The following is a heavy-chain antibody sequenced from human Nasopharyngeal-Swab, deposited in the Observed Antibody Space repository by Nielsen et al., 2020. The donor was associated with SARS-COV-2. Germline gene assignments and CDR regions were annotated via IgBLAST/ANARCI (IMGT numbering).Heavy chain of an antibody. J-gene: IGHJ4*02. CDR3: AREGAALDY. D-gene: IGHD6-6*01. CDR1: GYTLTELS. Sequence: ASVKVSCKVSGYTLTELSMHWVRQAPGQGLEWMGIINPSGGSTSYAQKFQGRVTMTRDTSTSTVYMELSSLRSEDTAVYYCAREGAALDYWGQGTLVTVSS. CDR2: INPSGGST. V-gene: IGHV1-46*01.